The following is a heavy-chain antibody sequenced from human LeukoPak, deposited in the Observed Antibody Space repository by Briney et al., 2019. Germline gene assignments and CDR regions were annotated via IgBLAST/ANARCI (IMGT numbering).Heavy chain of an antibody. V-gene: IGHV5-51*01. Sequence: GESLKISCKGSGYSFTNYWIGWVRQMSGKGLERMGIINPGDSDTRYSPSFQGQVTISADKSISTAYLQWSSLKAPDTAMYYCARRVIEWERHHDAFDIWGQGTMVTVSS. CDR3: ARRVIEWERHHDAFDI. D-gene: IGHD1-26*01. CDR1: GYSFTNYW. CDR2: INPGDSDT. J-gene: IGHJ3*02.